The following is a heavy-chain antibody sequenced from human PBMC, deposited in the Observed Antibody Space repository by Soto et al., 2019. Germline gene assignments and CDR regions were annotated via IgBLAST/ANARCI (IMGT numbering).Heavy chain of an antibody. D-gene: IGHD6-6*01. CDR2: ISSSSSTI. CDR3: ARPEYSSSSHGMDV. J-gene: IGHJ6*02. V-gene: IGHV3-48*02. Sequence: EVQLVESGGGLVQPGGSLRLSCAASGFTFSSYSMNWVRQAPGKGLEWVSYISSSSSTIYYADSVKGRFTISRDNAKNSMYLQMNSLRDEDTAVYYWARPEYSSSSHGMDVWGQGTTVTVSS. CDR1: GFTFSSYS.